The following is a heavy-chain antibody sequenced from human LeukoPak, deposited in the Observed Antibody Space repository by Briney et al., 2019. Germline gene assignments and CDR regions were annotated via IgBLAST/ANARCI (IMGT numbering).Heavy chain of an antibody. Sequence: SETLSLTCTVSGDSISSTSYYWGWIRQPPGKGLEWIATVYYSGTTYYNPSLQSRLTISVDTSKNQLSLRLTSVTAADTAVYFCARHSSYYGNFDYWGQGTLVTVSS. CDR1: GDSISSTSYY. CDR3: ARHSSYYGNFDY. J-gene: IGHJ4*02. V-gene: IGHV4-39*01. CDR2: VYYSGTT. D-gene: IGHD3-10*01.